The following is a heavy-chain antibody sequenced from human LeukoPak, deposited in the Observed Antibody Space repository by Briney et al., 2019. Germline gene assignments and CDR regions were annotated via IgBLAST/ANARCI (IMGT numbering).Heavy chain of an antibody. Sequence: GGSLRLSCAASGFTFSSYWMSWVRQAPGKGLEWVANIKQDGSEKYYVDSVKGRFTISRDNAKNSLYLQMNSLRAEDTAVYYCVKESGFMVAPNSAFDIWGQGTMVTVSS. CDR3: VKESGFMVAPNSAFDI. V-gene: IGHV3-7*01. CDR2: IKQDGSEK. D-gene: IGHD4/OR15-4a*01. CDR1: GFTFSSYW. J-gene: IGHJ3*02.